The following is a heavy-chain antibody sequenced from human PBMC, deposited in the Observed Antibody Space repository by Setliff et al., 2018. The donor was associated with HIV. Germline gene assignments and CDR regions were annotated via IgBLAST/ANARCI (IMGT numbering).Heavy chain of an antibody. CDR1: GGPISSYY. CDR3: ARTAYDYGDYADEDYYYGMDV. CDR2: IYYSGST. V-gene: IGHV4-59*01. J-gene: IGHJ6*02. D-gene: IGHD4-17*01. Sequence: SETLSLTCTVSGGPISSYYWSWIRQPPGKGLEWIGYIYYSGSTNYNPSLKSRVTISVDTSKNQFSLKLSSVTAADTAVYYCARTAYDYGDYADEDYYYGMDVWGQGATVTVSS.